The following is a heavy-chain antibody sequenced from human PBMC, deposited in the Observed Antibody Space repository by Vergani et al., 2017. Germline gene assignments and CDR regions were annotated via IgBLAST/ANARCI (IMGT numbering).Heavy chain of an antibody. CDR3: ARDLQGFIDY. CDR2: IYYSGST. J-gene: IGHJ4*02. CDR1: GGSISSYY. V-gene: IGHV4-59*01. D-gene: IGHD3-10*01. Sequence: QVQMQESGPGLVKPSETLSLTCTVSGGSISSYYWSWIRQPPGKGLEWIGYIYYSGSTNYNPSLKSRVTISVDTSKNQFSLKLSSVTAADTAVYYCARDLQGFIDYWGQGTLVTVSS.